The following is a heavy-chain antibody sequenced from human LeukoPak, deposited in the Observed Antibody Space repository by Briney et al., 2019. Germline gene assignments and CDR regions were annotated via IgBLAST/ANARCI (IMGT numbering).Heavy chain of an antibody. CDR2: INHSGST. CDR1: GGSFSGYY. D-gene: IGHD4-11*01. J-gene: IGHJ5*02. Sequence: SETLSLTCAVYGGSFSGYYWSWIRQPPGKGLEWIGEINHSGSTNYNPSLKSRVTISVDTSKNQFSLKLSSVTAADTAVYYCARGRRDYSYRWFDPWGPGTLVTVSS. V-gene: IGHV4-34*01. CDR3: ARGRRDYSYRWFDP.